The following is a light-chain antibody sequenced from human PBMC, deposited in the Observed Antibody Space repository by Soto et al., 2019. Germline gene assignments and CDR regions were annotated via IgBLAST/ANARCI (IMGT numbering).Light chain of an antibody. J-gene: IGKJ4*01. CDR3: QQRYNWPLT. V-gene: IGKV3-11*01. CDR1: QSVSSS. Sequence: IVLTEAPATLAFSPGGRATLSCRASQSVSSSLAWYQQKPGQAPRLLIYGASNGAAGIPARFSGTGSGTEFTLTISSLEPEDFAVYYCQQRYNWPLTFGGGTKVDI. CDR2: GAS.